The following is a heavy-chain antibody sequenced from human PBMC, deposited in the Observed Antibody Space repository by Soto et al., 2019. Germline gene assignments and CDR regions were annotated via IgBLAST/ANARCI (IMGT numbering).Heavy chain of an antibody. V-gene: IGHV1-8*01. Sequence: GASVKVSCKAFGYTFTSYDIYWVRQATGQGLEWMGWMNPNTGNSAYAQKFQGRVTVTSDTSINTVNMELSSLRSEDTAVYYCARRAETNGWNGFGADKYYFDFWGQGTLVTVSS. CDR1: GYTFTSYD. D-gene: IGHD1-1*01. J-gene: IGHJ4*02. CDR3: ARRAETNGWNGFGADKYYFDF. CDR2: MNPNTGNS.